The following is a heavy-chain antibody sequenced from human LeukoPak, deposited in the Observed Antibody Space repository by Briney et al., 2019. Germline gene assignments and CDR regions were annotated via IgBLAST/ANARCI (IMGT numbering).Heavy chain of an antibody. CDR3: AKGYYDYVWGSYYFDY. J-gene: IGHJ4*02. D-gene: IGHD3-16*01. CDR2: ISGSGGRT. CDR1: GFTFSSYA. Sequence: GGSLRLSCAASGFTFSSYAMSWVRQAPGKGLEWVSAISGSGGRTYYADSVKGRFTISRDNSRDTLYLQMNSMRAEDTAVYYCAKGYYDYVWGSYYFDYWGQGTLVTVSS. V-gene: IGHV3-23*01.